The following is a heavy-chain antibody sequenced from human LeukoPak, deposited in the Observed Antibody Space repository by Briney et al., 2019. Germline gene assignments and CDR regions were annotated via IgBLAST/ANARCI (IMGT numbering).Heavy chain of an antibody. CDR1: GFTFSSYA. J-gene: IGHJ4*02. D-gene: IGHD6-19*01. CDR2: ISSNGGST. CDR3: ARGPYSSGWPSYDY. V-gene: IGHV3-64*01. Sequence: PGGSLRLSCAASGFTFSSYAMHWVRQAPGKGLEYVSAISSNGGSTYYANSVKGRFTITRDNSKNTLYLQMGSLRAEDMAVYYCARGPYSSGWPSYDYWGQGTLVTVSS.